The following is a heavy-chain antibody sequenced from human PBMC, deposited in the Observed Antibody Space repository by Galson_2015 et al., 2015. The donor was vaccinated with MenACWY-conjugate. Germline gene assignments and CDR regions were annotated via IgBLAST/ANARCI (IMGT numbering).Heavy chain of an antibody. V-gene: IGHV1-24*01. D-gene: IGHD3-10*01. CDR2: FDPEDGET. CDR3: ATDYYGSGSYYTKNFDY. Sequence: SVKVSCKVSGYTLTELSMHWVRQAPGKGLEWMGGFDPEDGETIYAQKFQGRVTMTEDTSTDTAYMELSSLRSEDTAVYYCATDYYGSGSYYTKNFDYWGQGTLVTVSS. CDR1: GYTLTELS. J-gene: IGHJ4*02.